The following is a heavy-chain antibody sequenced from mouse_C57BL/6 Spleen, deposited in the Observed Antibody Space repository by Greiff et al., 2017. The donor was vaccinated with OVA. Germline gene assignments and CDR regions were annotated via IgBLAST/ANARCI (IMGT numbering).Heavy chain of an antibody. CDR3: ASGYDYFFAY. Sequence: EVKVVESGPELVKPGDSVKISCKASGYSFTGYFMNWVMQSHGKSLEWIGRINPYNGDTFYNQKFKGKATLTVDKSYSTAHMDLQSLTSEDSAVYYCASGYDYFFAYWGQGTLVTVPA. CDR2: INPYNGDT. J-gene: IGHJ3*01. CDR1: GYSFTGYF. D-gene: IGHD2-4*01. V-gene: IGHV1-20*01.